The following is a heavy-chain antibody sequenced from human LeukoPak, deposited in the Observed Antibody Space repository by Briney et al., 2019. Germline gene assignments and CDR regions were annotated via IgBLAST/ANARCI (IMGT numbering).Heavy chain of an antibody. V-gene: IGHV3-48*01. D-gene: IGHD6-19*01. CDR3: ARAVAGLRHFDY. Sequence: GGSLRLSCAASTFTFSSYSMNWVRQAPGKGLEWVSYIGSSDTTIYYADSVKGRFTISRDNAKNSLYLQMNSLRAEDTAVYYCARAVAGLRHFDYWGQGTLVTVSS. CDR2: IGSSDTTI. CDR1: TFTFSSYS. J-gene: IGHJ4*02.